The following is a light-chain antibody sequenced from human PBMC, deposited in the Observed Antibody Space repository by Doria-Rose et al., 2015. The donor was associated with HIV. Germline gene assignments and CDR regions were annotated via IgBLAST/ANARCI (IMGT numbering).Light chain of an antibody. CDR1: QGISTY. J-gene: IGKJ3*01. CDR2: AAS. V-gene: IGKV1-9*01. CDR3: QQLNSYPRT. Sequence: FLSASVGDRVNITCRASQGISTYLAWYQQKPGTSPKLLIYAASTLQSGVPSRFSGSGSGTEFTLTITCLQPEDVATYYCQQLNSYPRTFGPGTKVDLK.